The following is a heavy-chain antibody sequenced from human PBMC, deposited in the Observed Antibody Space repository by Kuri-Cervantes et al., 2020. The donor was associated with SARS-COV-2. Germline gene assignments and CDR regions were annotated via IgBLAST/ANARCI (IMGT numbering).Heavy chain of an antibody. CDR2: ISSSGSTI. D-gene: IGHD1-26*01. V-gene: IGHV3-11*04. J-gene: IGHJ3*02. CDR3: ARDRRGVIVGAHRHAFDI. CDR1: GFTVSSNY. Sequence: GGSLRLSCAASGFTVSSNYMSWVRQAPGKGLEWVSYISSSGSTIYYADSVKGRFTISRDNAKNSVSLQMNSLRAGDTAVYFCARDRRGVIVGAHRHAFDIWGQATMVTVSS.